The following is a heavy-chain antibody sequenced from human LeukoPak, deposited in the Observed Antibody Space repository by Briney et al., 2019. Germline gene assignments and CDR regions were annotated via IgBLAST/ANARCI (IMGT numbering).Heavy chain of an antibody. J-gene: IGHJ4*02. CDR2: ISRSSNTI. D-gene: IGHD4-17*01. Sequence: GGSLRLSCAASGIIFNDYSMNWVRQAPGKGLEWISHISRSSNTIYYADSVKGRFTTSRDSAKNSLYLELNSLRAEDTAVYFCARRKIDYGDFDYWGQGTLVTVSS. CDR1: GIIFNDYS. V-gene: IGHV3-48*01. CDR3: ARRKIDYGDFDY.